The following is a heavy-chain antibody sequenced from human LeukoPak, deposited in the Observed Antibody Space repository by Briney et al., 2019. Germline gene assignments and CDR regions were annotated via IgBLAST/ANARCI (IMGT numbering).Heavy chain of an antibody. CDR1: GFTFSSYA. Sequence: AGGSLRLSCAASGFTFSSYAMRWVRQAPGKGLEWVSAISGSGGSTYYADSVKGRFTISRDNSKNTLYLQMNSQRAEDTAVYYCAKRGYYYDSSGYYYSGAFDIWGQGTMVTVSS. CDR3: AKRGYYYDSSGYYYSGAFDI. V-gene: IGHV3-23*01. D-gene: IGHD3-22*01. CDR2: ISGSGGST. J-gene: IGHJ3*02.